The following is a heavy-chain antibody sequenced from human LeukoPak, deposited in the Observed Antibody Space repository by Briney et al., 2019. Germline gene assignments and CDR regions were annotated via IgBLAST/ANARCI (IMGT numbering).Heavy chain of an antibody. CDR3: ARINLRDTATEDAFDI. Sequence: GASVKVSCKASGYTFTSYDINWVRQATRQGLEWMGWMNPNSGNTGYAQKFQGRVTMTRNTSISTAYMELSSLRSEDTAVYYCARINLRDTATEDAFDIWGQGTMVTVSS. J-gene: IGHJ3*02. CDR1: GYTFTSYD. V-gene: IGHV1-8*01. CDR2: MNPNSGNT. D-gene: IGHD5-18*01.